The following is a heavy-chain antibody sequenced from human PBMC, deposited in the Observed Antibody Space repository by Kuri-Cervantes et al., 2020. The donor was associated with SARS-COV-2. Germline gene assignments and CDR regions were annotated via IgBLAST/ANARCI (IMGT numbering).Heavy chain of an antibody. Sequence: LSLTCAASGFTFSDYYMSWIRQAPGKGLEWVSYISSSGSTIYYADPVKGRFTISRDNAKNSLYLQMNSLRAEDTAVYYCARTGLPGWYYYYGMDVWGQGTTVTVSS. D-gene: IGHD2-15*01. J-gene: IGHJ6*02. V-gene: IGHV3-11*01. CDR3: ARTGLPGWYYYYGMDV. CDR1: GFTFSDYY. CDR2: ISSSGSTI.